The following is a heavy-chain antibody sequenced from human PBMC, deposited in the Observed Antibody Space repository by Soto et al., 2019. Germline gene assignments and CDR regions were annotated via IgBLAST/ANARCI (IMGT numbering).Heavy chain of an antibody. V-gene: IGHV4-4*02. J-gene: IGHJ4*02. CDR1: GGSISSSNW. D-gene: IGHD3-10*01. CDR2: IYHSGNT. Sequence: QVQLQESGPGLVKPSGTLSLTCAVSGGSISSSNWWSWVRQPPGKGLEWIGEIYHSGNTNYNPSLKSRVTMAXXXSRNQFXXXLSSVTAADTAVYYCARRWGEGRVDYWGQGTLVTVSS. CDR3: ARRWGEGRVDY.